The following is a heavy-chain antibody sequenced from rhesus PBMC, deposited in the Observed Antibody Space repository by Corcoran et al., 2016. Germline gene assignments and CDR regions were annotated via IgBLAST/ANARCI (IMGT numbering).Heavy chain of an antibody. CDR3: ARTGVITPFDY. D-gene: IGHD3-22*01. CDR1: GYSISSGYY. J-gene: IGHJ4*01. V-gene: IGHV4S14*01. Sequence: QVQLQESGPGLVKPSETLSLTCAVSGYSISSGYYWGWISQPPGKGLEWIGSLYGSGGSNYLTPSLQSRVTLSVDTSKNQFSLKLSSVTAADTAVYYCARTGVITPFDYWGQGVLVTVSS. CDR2: LYGSGGSN.